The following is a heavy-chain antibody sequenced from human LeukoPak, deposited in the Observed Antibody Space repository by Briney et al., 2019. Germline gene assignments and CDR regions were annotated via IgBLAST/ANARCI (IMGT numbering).Heavy chain of an antibody. J-gene: IGHJ3*01. Sequence: GGSLRLSCAASGFTFSSYAMSWVRQAPGKGLEWVSYISGGSVDKNYVDSVRGRFTISRDNAKKSMYLQMSGLRVDDTAIYYCARRDWIPGAVRAIDAWGQGTVVTVSS. D-gene: IGHD3-3*01. CDR3: ARRDWIPGAVRAIDA. CDR1: GFTFSSYA. V-gene: IGHV3-21*05. CDR2: ISGGSVDK.